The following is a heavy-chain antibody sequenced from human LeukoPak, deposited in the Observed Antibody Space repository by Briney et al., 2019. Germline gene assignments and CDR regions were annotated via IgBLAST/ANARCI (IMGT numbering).Heavy chain of an antibody. J-gene: IGHJ6*02. CDR2: ISYDGSNK. D-gene: IGHD1-1*01. CDR3: AKEKAIATINYGLDV. Sequence: GRSLRLSCAASGFIFDTYGMLWVRQAPGKGLEWVAVISYDGSNKVYADSVKGRFTISRDNSKNTLYLQMNSLRGEDTAVYYCAKEKAIATINYGLDVGGQGTTVTVS. CDR1: GFIFDTYG. V-gene: IGHV3-30*18.